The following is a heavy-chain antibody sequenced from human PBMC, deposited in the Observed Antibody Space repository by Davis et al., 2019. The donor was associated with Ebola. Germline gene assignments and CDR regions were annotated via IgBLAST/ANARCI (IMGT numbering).Heavy chain of an antibody. CDR1: GFTFADYA. V-gene: IGHV3-9*01. J-gene: IGHJ3*02. CDR2: ISWNSGSI. Sequence: GGSLRLSCAASGFTFADYAMHWVRQAPGKGLEWVSGISWNSGSIGYADSVKGRFTISRDNAKNSLYLQMNSLRAEDTAVYYCARGRDYVWGSYRDDAFDIWGQGTMVTVSS. CDR3: ARGRDYVWGSYRDDAFDI. D-gene: IGHD3-16*02.